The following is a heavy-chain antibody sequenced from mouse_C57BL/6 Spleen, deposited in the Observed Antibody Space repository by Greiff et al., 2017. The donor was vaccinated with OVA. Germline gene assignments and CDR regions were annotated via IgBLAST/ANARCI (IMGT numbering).Heavy chain of an antibody. D-gene: IGHD2-9*01. J-gene: IGHJ4*01. CDR2: IYPGNSDT. CDR1: GYTFTSYW. Sequence: VQLLQSGTVLARPGASVKMSCKTSGYTFTSYWMPWVKQRPGQGLEWIGAIYPGNSDTSYTQKVKGKYKLNAVTSASTAYMELSSLTNEDSAVYYCTRAGGLSYYGYDRGAMDYWGQGTSVTVSS. V-gene: IGHV1-5*01. CDR3: TRAGGLSYYGYDRGAMDY.